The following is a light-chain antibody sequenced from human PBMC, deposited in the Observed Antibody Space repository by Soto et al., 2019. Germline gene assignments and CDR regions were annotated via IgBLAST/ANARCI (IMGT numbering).Light chain of an antibody. J-gene: IGLJ3*02. CDR1: SSNIGNNY. Sequence: QAVVTQPPSVSAAPGQKVTISCSGSSSNIGNNYVSWYQQLPRTAPKLLIYENNKRPSGIPDRFSGSKSGTSATLGITGLQTGDEADYYCGTWDSSLSAGGVFGGGTKLTVL. V-gene: IGLV1-51*02. CDR3: GTWDSSLSAGGV. CDR2: ENN.